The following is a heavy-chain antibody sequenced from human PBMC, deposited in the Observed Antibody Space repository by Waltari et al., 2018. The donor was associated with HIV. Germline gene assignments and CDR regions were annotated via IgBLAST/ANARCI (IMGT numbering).Heavy chain of an antibody. J-gene: IGHJ4*02. CDR3: ARGASPSY. CDR1: GGSFSGYY. Sequence: QVQLQQWGAGLLKPSETLSLTCAVYGGSFSGYYWSWIRQPPGKGLEWIGEINHSGSTNYNPSLKSRVTISVDTSKNQFSLKLSSVTAADTAVYYCARGASPSYWGQGTLVTVSS. V-gene: IGHV4-34*01. CDR2: INHSGST.